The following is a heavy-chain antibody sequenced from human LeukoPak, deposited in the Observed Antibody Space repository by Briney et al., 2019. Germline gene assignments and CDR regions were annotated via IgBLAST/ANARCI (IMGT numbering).Heavy chain of an antibody. CDR3: ARGEPGIAAAGRRTPDAFDI. Sequence: GRSLRLSCAASGFTFSSYAMHWVRQAPGKGLEWVAVISYDGSNKYYADSVKGRFTISRDNSKNTLYLQMNSLRAEDTAVYYRARGEPGIAAAGRRTPDAFDIWGQGTMVTVSS. CDR2: ISYDGSNK. CDR1: GFTFSSYA. V-gene: IGHV3-30-3*01. D-gene: IGHD6-13*01. J-gene: IGHJ3*02.